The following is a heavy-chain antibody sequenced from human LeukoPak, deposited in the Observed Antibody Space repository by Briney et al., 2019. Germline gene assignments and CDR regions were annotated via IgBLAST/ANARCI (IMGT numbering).Heavy chain of an antibody. CDR3: AELGITMIGGV. D-gene: IGHD3-10*02. CDR1: GCTFSSYA. Sequence: GGSLRLSCAASGCTFSSYAMSWVRQAPGQGLERVSAISGSGGSTYYADSVKGRFTISRDNSKNSLYLQMNSLRAEDTAVYYCAELGITMIGGVWGKGTTVTISS. CDR2: ISGSGGST. J-gene: IGHJ6*04. V-gene: IGHV3-23*01.